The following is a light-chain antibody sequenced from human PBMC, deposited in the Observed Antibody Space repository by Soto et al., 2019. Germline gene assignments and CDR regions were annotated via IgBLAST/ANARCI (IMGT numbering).Light chain of an antibody. V-gene: IGLV2-14*01. CDR2: EAT. CDR3: ISYKTDDTFV. CDR1: RSDIGASNS. Sequence: QSALTQPASVSGSPGQSITISCAGTRSDIGASNSVSWYQHLPGRPPTLIIYEATNRPSGVSERFSGSKTGDTASLTLSGLQADDEAADFCISYKTDDTFVFGSGTKLTVL. J-gene: IGLJ1*01.